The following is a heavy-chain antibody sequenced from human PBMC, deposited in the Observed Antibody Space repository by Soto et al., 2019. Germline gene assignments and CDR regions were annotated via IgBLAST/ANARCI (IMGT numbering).Heavy chain of an antibody. CDR2: IYPGDSNT. J-gene: IGHJ4*02. CDR3: ARLPRPCSSSNCYLGPTDS. D-gene: IGHD2-2*01. V-gene: IGHV5-51*01. CDR1: GQSFANSW. Sequence: PGESLKISCRGSGQSFANSWIAWVRQMPGKGLEWMGIIYPGDSNTRYSPSFEGQVTISVDRSITTAYLQWSSLKASDTAMYYCARLPRPCSSSNCYLGPTDSSGQGTPVTVSS.